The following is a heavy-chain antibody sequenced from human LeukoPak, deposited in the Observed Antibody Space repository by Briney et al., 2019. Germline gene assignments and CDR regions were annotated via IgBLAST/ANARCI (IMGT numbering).Heavy chain of an antibody. CDR2: TYYSGST. V-gene: IGHV4-59*08. CDR1: GGSISSYY. D-gene: IGHD2-15*01. CDR3: ARHGSDCSGGSCYSLLNWFDP. Sequence: PSETLSLTCTVSGGSISSYYWSRIRQPPGKGLEWIGYTYYSGSTNYNPSLKSRVTISVDTSKNQFSLKLSSVTAADTAVYYCARHGSDCSGGSCYSLLNWFDPWGQGTLVTVSS. J-gene: IGHJ5*02.